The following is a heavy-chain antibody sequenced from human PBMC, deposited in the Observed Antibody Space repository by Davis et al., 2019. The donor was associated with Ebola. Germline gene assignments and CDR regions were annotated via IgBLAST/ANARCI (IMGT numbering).Heavy chain of an antibody. Sequence: PSETLSLTCTVSGGSISSGSYYWSWIRQPAEKGLEWIGRIYTSGSTNYNPSLKSRVTMSVDTSKNQFSLKLSSVTAADTAVYYCARGGYWQFDFWGQGTLVTVSS. D-gene: IGHD5-18*01. CDR1: GGSISSGSYY. J-gene: IGHJ4*02. V-gene: IGHV4-61*02. CDR3: ARGGYWQFDF. CDR2: IYTSGST.